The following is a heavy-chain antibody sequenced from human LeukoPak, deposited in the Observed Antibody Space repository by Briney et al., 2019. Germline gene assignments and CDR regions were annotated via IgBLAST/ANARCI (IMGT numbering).Heavy chain of an antibody. CDR1: GVSISGYY. J-gene: IGHJ6*03. CDR3: ARESRIVEGDGYYIDV. V-gene: IGHV4-4*07. D-gene: IGHD1-26*01. Sequence: PSETLSLTCTVSGVSISGYYWSWIRQPAGKGLEWIGRIYISRGTKYNPSLTSRVIMSVDTSKNQFSLQLTSVTAADTAVYYCARESRIVEGDGYYIDVWGKGTTVTV. CDR2: IYISRGT.